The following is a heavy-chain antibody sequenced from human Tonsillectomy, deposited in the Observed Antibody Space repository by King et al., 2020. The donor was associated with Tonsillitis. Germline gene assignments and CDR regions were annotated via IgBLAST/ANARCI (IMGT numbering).Heavy chain of an antibody. CDR2: IYYSGST. V-gene: IGHV4-30-4*07. CDR3: ARDYDSSGYYPGAFDI. D-gene: IGHD3-22*01. J-gene: IGHJ3*02. CDR1: GGSISSGGYS. Sequence: VQLQESGPGLVKPSQTLSLTCAVSGGSISSGGYSWSWIRQPPGKGLEWIGDIYYSGSTYYNPSLKSRVTISVDTSKNHFSLNLSSVTAADTAVYYCARDYDSSGYYPGAFDIWGQGTMVTVSS.